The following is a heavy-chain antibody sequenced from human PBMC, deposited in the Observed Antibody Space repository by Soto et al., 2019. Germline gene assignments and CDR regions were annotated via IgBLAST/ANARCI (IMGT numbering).Heavy chain of an antibody. V-gene: IGHV3-74*01. CDR1: GFTFSSYW. D-gene: IGHD3-10*01. CDR2: IKSDGSSI. J-gene: IGHJ4*02. CDR3: ARVGISGSGSYIQGDY. Sequence: EVQLVESGGGLVQPGGSLRLSCAASGFTFSSYWMHWVRQAPGKGLVWVSRIKSDGSSISYADSVKGPFTISRDNAKNTLYLQMNSLRAEDTALYYCARVGISGSGSYIQGDYWGQGTLVTVSS.